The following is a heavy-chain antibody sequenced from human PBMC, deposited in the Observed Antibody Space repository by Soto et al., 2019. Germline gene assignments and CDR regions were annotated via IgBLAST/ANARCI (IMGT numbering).Heavy chain of an antibody. Sequence: HLQLQESGSGLVKPSQTLSLTCAVSGGSISSGGYSWSWIRQPPGKGLEWIGYIYHSGSTHYNPSLKSRVTISVDRSKNQCSLKLSSVTAADTAVYYCARVPDVWGQGTTVTVSS. V-gene: IGHV4-30-2*01. CDR2: IYHSGST. CDR3: ARVPDV. J-gene: IGHJ6*02. CDR1: GGSISSGGYS.